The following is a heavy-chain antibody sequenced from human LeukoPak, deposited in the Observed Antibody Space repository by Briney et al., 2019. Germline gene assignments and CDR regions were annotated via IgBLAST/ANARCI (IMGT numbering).Heavy chain of an antibody. CDR2: VYDSGSP. V-gene: IGHV4-39*01. J-gene: IGHJ6*03. CDR1: GGSISSSSYF. CDR3: AGNHYGSGSYYNGVLLEYMDV. Sequence: PSETLSLTCTVSGGSISSSSYFWGWIRQSPGRGLEWIGSVYDSGSPYHNPSLKSRVTISVDTSKNQFSLKLTSVTAADTAVYYCAGNHYGSGSYYNGVLLEYMDVWGNGTTVTISS. D-gene: IGHD3-10*01.